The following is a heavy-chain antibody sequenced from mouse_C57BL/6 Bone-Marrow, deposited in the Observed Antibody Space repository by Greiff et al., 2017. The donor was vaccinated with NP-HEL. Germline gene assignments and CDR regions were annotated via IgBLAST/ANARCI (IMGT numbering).Heavy chain of an antibody. CDR1: GYTFTSYW. J-gene: IGHJ4*01. CDR3: AREGITTVVADEDAMDY. D-gene: IGHD1-1*01. CDR2: IDPNSGGT. V-gene: IGHV1-72*01. Sequence: VQLQQPGAELVKPGASVKLSCKASGYTFTSYWMHWVKQRPGRGLEWIGRIDPNSGGTKYNEKFKSKATLTVDKPSSTAYMQLSSLTSEDSAVYYCAREGITTVVADEDAMDYWGQGTSVTVSS.